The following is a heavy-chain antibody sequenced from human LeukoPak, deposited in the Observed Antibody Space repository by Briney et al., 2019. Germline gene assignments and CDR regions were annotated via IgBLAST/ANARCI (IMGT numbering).Heavy chain of an antibody. CDR3: ARIRGGNNYHFDY. V-gene: IGHV1-2*02. CDR1: GYTFTDYY. D-gene: IGHD1-26*01. CDR2: INPYSGAT. Sequence: ASVKVSCKASGYTFTDYYIYWVRQAPGQRLEWVGWINPYSGATKYAQKFQGRVTMTGDTSITTAYMELSRLRSDDTAVYYCARIRGGNNYHFDYWGQGTLVAVSS. J-gene: IGHJ4*02.